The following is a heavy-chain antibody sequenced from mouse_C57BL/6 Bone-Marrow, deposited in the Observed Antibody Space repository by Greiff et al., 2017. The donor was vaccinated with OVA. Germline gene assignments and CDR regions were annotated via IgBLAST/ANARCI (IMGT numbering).Heavy chain of an antibody. J-gene: IGHJ4*01. V-gene: IGHV5-4*01. CDR2: ISDGGSYT. D-gene: IGHD4-1*01. CDR3: ARGLGRVYYAMDY. Sequence: EVQRVESGGGLVKPGGSLKLSCAASGFTFSSYAMSWVRQTPEKRLEWVATISDGGSYTYYPDNVKGRFTISRDNAKNNLYLQMSHLKSEDTAMYYCARGLGRVYYAMDYWGQGTSVTVSS. CDR1: GFTFSSYA.